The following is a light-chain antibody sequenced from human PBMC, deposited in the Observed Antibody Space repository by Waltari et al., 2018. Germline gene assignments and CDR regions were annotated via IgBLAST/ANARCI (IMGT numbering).Light chain of an antibody. CDR3: AAWDDSLNVV. V-gene: IGLV1-44*01. CDR1: SSNIGSNT. J-gene: IGLJ2*01. Sequence: QSVLTQPPSASGTPGQRVTISCSGSSSNIGSNTVNWYQQLPGTAPKLLIYSSNQRPSGVPDRCVGSKSGTSAALASSGLQSEEEADYYCAAWDDSLNVVFGGGTKLTVL. CDR2: SSN.